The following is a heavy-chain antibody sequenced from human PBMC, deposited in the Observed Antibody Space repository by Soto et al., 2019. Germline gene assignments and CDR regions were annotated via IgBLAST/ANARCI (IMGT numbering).Heavy chain of an antibody. J-gene: IGHJ4*02. CDR1: GFSFSTYG. D-gene: IGHD1-26*01. Sequence: QVHLVESGGGVVQPGRSLRLSCAASGFSFSTYGMHWVRQAPGKGLEWVAFISNDGSNKNYADSVKGRFTISRDNSKNTLYLQMNSLRAEDTAVYYCAKGCGTYWAVDYWGQGTLGTVAS. CDR2: ISNDGSNK. CDR3: AKGCGTYWAVDY. V-gene: IGHV3-30*18.